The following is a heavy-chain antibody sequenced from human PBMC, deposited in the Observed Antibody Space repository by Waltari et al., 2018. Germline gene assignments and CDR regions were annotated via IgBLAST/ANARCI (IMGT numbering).Heavy chain of an antibody. CDR3: ARGSYYELGSQSAPYYYGMDV. Sequence: HVQLQESGPGLVKPSETLPLTCTVSGVSMNNPYWNLIRQTPWKGLQYIGYIYYSGTTNYNPSLQSRATISLDKSKNLLALRLTSVTAADTAIYYCARGSYYELGSQSAPYYYGMDVWG. CDR2: IYYSGTT. D-gene: IGHD1-26*01. V-gene: IGHV4-59*11. CDR1: GVSMNNPY. J-gene: IGHJ6*01.